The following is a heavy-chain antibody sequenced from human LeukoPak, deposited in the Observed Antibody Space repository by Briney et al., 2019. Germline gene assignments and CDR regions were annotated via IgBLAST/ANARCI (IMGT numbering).Heavy chain of an antibody. CDR3: ARGVNNWNIDVFDI. V-gene: IGHV4-38-2*02. Sequence: SETLSLTCSVSGYSISSGYYWGWIRQSPGKGLEWIGCIHNSGGTHYKTSLKRRVTISVDTSKTQFSLKLSSVTAADTAMYFCARGVNNWNIDVFDIWGQGTMVTVSS. CDR1: GYSISSGYY. J-gene: IGHJ3*02. CDR2: IHNSGGT. D-gene: IGHD1/OR15-1a*01.